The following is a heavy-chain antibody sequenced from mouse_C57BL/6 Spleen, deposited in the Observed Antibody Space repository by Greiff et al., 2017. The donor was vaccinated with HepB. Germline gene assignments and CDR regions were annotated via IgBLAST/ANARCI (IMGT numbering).Heavy chain of an antibody. CDR2: ISSGSSTI. CDR3: ARTYYSNYGGDY. V-gene: IGHV5-17*01. Sequence: DVMLVESGGGLVKPGGSLKLSCAASGFTFSDYGMHWVRQAPEKGLEWVAYISSGSSTIYYADTVKGRFTISRDNGKNTLFLQMTSLRSEDTAMYYCARTYYSNYGGDYWGQGTSVTVSS. D-gene: IGHD2-5*01. J-gene: IGHJ4*01. CDR1: GFTFSDYG.